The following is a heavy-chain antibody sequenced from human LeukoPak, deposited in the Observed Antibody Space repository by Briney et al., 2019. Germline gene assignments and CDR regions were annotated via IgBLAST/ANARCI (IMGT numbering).Heavy chain of an antibody. Sequence: GGSLRLSCAASGFTFSSYSMNWVRQAPGKGLEWVSSISSSSSYIYYADSVKGRFTISRDNAKNSLYLQMNSLRAEDTAVYYCATFGYCSSTSCLADIYYYYGMDVWGQGTTVTVSS. CDR3: ATFGYCSSTSCLADIYYYYGMDV. CDR1: GFTFSSYS. D-gene: IGHD2-2*03. J-gene: IGHJ6*02. V-gene: IGHV3-21*01. CDR2: ISSSSSYI.